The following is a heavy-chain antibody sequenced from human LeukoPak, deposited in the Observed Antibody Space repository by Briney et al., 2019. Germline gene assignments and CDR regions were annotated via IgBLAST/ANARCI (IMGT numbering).Heavy chain of an antibody. J-gene: IGHJ5*02. Sequence: GESEKISCKVSGYSFTSYWISWVRQMPGKGLEWMGRIDPSDSYTNYSPSFQGHVTISADKSISTAYLQWSSLKASDTAMYYCARFYNWNSVSWFDPWGKGNLVPVSS. D-gene: IGHD1-7*01. V-gene: IGHV5-10-1*01. CDR3: ARFYNWNSVSWFDP. CDR2: IDPSDSYT. CDR1: GYSFTSYW.